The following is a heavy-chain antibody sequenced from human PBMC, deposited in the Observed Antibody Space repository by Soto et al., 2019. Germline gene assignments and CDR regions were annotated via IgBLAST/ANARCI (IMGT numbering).Heavy chain of an antibody. Sequence: GGSLRLSCAASGFTFSSYAMHCVRQAPGKGLEWVAVISYDGSNKYYADSVKGRFTISSDNSKNTLYRQMNSLRAEDTAVYYCPRASGGYCSSTSCYVDYWAQGTLVTASS. D-gene: IGHD2-2*01. CDR2: ISYDGSNK. V-gene: IGHV3-30-3*01. CDR3: PRASGGYCSSTSCYVDY. CDR1: GFTFSSYA. J-gene: IGHJ4*02.